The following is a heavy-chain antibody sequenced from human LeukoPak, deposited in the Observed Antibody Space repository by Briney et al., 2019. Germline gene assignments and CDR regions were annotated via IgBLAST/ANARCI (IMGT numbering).Heavy chain of an antibody. CDR3: ATDKLRYFDWLPDY. V-gene: IGHV1-24*01. D-gene: IGHD3-9*01. Sequence: GASVKVSCKVSGYTLTGLSMHWVRQAPGKGLEWMGGFDPEDGETIYAQKFQGRVTMTEDTSTDTAYMELSSLRSEDTAVYYCATDKLRYFDWLPDYWGQGTLVTVSS. CDR1: GYTLTGLS. J-gene: IGHJ4*02. CDR2: FDPEDGET.